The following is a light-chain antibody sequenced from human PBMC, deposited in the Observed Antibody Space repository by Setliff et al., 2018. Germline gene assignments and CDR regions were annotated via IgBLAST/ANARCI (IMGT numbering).Light chain of an antibody. J-gene: IGLJ1*01. CDR1: SSDVGGYNS. Sequence: QSALAQPRSVSGSPGQSVTISCTGTSSDVGGYNSVSWYQQHPDKPPKLIIYDVSTRPSGVPDRFSGSKSGNTASLTISGLQAEDEADYYCCSYGGTLYVFGNGTKGTVL. CDR2: DVS. V-gene: IGLV2-11*01. CDR3: CSYGGTLYV.